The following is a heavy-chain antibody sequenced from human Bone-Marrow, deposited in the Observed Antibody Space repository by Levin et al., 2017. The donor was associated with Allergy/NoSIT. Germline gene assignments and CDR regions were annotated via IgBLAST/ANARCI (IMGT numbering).Heavy chain of an antibody. V-gene: IGHV4-4*07. D-gene: IGHD3-10*01. CDR1: GGSINGYY. CDR3: ATGSGSYKIYFAY. Sequence: SETLSLTCTVSGGSINGYYWNWIRQPAGKGLEWIGRISSNGNTNYKPSLQSRVTMSIDTSKNQFSLHLTSVTAADTAVYYCATGSGSYKIYFAYWGQGTLVPVSS. J-gene: IGHJ4*02. CDR2: ISSNGNT.